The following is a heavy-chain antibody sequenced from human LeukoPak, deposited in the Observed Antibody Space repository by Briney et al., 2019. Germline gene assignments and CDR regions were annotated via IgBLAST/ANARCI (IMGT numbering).Heavy chain of an antibody. CDR2: INQDGSAQ. CDR3: ARAIQLGTFDY. CDR1: GFTFKNYW. J-gene: IGHJ4*02. D-gene: IGHD5-18*01. Sequence: GGSLRLSCAASGFTFKNYWMGWVRQAPGKGLQWVANINQDGSAQYYVDSVKGRFSISRDNAMNSLYLQMNSLRAEDTAVYYCARAIQLGTFDYWGQGTLVTVSS. V-gene: IGHV3-7*01.